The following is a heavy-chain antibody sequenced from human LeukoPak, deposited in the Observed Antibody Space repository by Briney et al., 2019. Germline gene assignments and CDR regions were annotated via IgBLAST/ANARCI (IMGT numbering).Heavy chain of an antibody. J-gene: IGHJ4*02. Sequence: GGALKKSPKGFGYNVSTHWIGSGGPIARESLEWIGIIHPGDSDTRYSPSFQGQVTISADKSISTAYVQWSSLKASDTAMYYCATPRGADYWGQGTLVTVSS. CDR2: IHPGDSDT. CDR1: GYNVSTHW. CDR3: ATPRGADY. V-gene: IGHV5-51*01. D-gene: IGHD3-10*01.